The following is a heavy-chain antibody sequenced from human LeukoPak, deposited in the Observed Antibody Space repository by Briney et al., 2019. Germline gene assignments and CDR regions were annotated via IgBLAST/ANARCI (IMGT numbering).Heavy chain of an antibody. CDR3: ARSERSGIYFDY. CDR1: GGSFSAYY. V-gene: IGHV4-34*01. Sequence: PSETLSLTCAVYGGSFSAYYWSWIRQPAGKGLEWIVEINHSGSTNYNPSLKSRVTISVDTSRNQFSLKVSSVTAADTAVYYCARSERSGIYFDYWGQGTLVTVSS. D-gene: IGHD6-13*01. CDR2: INHSGST. J-gene: IGHJ4*02.